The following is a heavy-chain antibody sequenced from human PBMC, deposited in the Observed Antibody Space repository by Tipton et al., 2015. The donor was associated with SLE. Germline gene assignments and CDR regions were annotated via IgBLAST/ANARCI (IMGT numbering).Heavy chain of an antibody. V-gene: IGHV3-21*04. Sequence: SLRLSCAASGFPFSSYSMNWVRQAPGKGLEWVSYISSSSSYTNYADSVKGRFTISRDNAKNSLYLQMNSLRAEDTAVYYCARGGYSYGYTWGQGTLVTVSS. D-gene: IGHD5-18*01. J-gene: IGHJ5*02. CDR1: GFPFSSYS. CDR3: ARGGYSYGYT. CDR2: ISSSSSYT.